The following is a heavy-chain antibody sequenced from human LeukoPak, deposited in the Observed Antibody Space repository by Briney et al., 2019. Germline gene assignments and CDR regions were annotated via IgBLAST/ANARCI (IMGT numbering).Heavy chain of an antibody. J-gene: IGHJ6*03. D-gene: IGHD6-13*01. CDR3: AKDMISSSWYAESHYMDV. Sequence: RSGRSLRLSCAASGFNFRSYSMNWVRQEPRKGLEWDSYISSLSGTIYYADSVKGRFTISRDNSKNSLYLQMNSLRTEDTALYYCAKDMISSSWYAESHYMDVWGKGTTVTVSS. V-gene: IGHV3-48*04. CDR2: ISSLSGTI. CDR1: GFNFRSYS.